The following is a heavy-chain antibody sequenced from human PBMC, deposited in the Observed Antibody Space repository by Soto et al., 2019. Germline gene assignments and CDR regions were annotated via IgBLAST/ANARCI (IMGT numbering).Heavy chain of an antibody. CDR3: ARERRNSYANRDYYYYYMDV. J-gene: IGHJ6*03. V-gene: IGHV4-31*03. CDR1: GGSISSGGYY. D-gene: IGHD5-18*01. Sequence: QVQLQESGPGLVKPSQTLSLTCTVSGGSISSGGYYWSWIRQHPGKGLEGIGYIYYSGSTYYNPSLKSRVTISVETSKNQFSLKLSSVTAADTAVYYCARERRNSYANRDYYYYYMDVWDKGTTVIVSS. CDR2: IYYSGST.